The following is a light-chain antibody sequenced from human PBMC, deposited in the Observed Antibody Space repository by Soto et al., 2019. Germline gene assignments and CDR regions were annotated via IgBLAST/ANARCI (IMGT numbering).Light chain of an antibody. V-gene: IGKV3-15*01. J-gene: IGKJ4*01. CDR3: QQYNNWPPLT. Sequence: EIVMTQSPVTLSVSPGERVTLSCRASQSVSSNLAWYQQKPGQAPGLLIFGASTRATGIPARFSGSGSGTEFTLTISSLQSEDFAVYYCQQYNNWPPLTFGGGTKVEIK. CDR1: QSVSSN. CDR2: GAS.